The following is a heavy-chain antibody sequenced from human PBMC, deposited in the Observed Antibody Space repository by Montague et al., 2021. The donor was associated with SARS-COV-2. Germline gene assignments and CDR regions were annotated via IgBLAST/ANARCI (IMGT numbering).Heavy chain of an antibody. CDR1: GGSISSGSYY. CDR2: MYTSGST. CDR3: ARQLAGFWSGYFDY. J-gene: IGHJ4*02. D-gene: IGHD3-3*01. V-gene: IGHV4-61*02. Sequence: TLSLTCTVSGGSISSGSYYWSWIRQPAGKGLEWIGRMYTSGSTNYNPSLKSRVTISVDTSKNQFSLKLSSVTAADTAVYYCARQLAGFWSGYFDYWGQGTL.